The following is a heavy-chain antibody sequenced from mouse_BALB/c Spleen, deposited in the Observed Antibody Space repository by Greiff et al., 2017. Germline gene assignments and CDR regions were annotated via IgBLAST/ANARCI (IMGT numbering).Heavy chain of an antibody. CDR2: IYPGNSDT. CDR1: GYSFTSYW. D-gene: IGHD2-4*01. J-gene: IGHJ3*01. V-gene: IGHV1-5*01. Sequence: VQLKESGTVLARPGASVKMSCKASGYSFTSYWMHWVKQRPGQGLEWIGAIYPGNSDTSYNQKFKGKAKLTAVTSASTAYMELSSLTNEDSAVYYCTRGGMGITAWFAYWGQGTLVTVSA. CDR3: TRGGMGITAWFAY.